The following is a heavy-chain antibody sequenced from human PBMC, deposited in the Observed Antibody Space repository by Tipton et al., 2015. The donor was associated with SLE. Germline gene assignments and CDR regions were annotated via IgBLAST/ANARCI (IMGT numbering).Heavy chain of an antibody. J-gene: IGHJ4*02. CDR1: GGSFSGYY. CDR2: INHSGNT. Sequence: LRLSCAVYGGSFSGYYWSWIRQPPGKGLEWIGEINHSGNTNYHPSLKRRVTISVDTSKNQFSLKLNSVTAADTAVYYCVGDPLNADFDYIWGLHRLFFFDFWGQGTLVTVSS. D-gene: IGHD3-16*01. CDR3: VGDPLNADFDYIWGLHRLFFFDF. V-gene: IGHV4-34*01.